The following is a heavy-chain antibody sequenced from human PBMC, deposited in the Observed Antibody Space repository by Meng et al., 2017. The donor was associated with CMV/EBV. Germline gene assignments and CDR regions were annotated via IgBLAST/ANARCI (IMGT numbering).Heavy chain of an antibody. CDR1: GFTFSSYS. Sequence: GGSLRLSCAASGFTFSSYSMNWVRQAPGKGLEWVSYISSSSSTIYYAVSVKGRFTISRDNAKNSLYLQMNSLRAEDTAVYYCARDSYCSSTSCYTGDYYYYGMDVWGQGTTVTVSS. V-gene: IGHV3-48*04. D-gene: IGHD2-2*02. CDR2: ISSSSSTI. J-gene: IGHJ6*02. CDR3: ARDSYCSSTSCYTGDYYYYGMDV.